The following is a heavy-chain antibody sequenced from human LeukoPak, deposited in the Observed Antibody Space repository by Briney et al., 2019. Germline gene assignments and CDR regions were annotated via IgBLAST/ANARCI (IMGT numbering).Heavy chain of an antibody. CDR3: ARDQKMDGGYSYGYYAFDI. J-gene: IGHJ3*02. D-gene: IGHD5-18*01. Sequence: PGGSLRLSCAASGFTLSSYWMHWVRQAPGKGLVWVSRINTDGSSTRYADSVKGRFTISRDNAKNTLYLQMNSLRAGDTAVYYCARDQKMDGGYSYGYYAFDIWGQGTMVTVSS. V-gene: IGHV3-74*01. CDR2: INTDGSST. CDR1: GFTLSSYW.